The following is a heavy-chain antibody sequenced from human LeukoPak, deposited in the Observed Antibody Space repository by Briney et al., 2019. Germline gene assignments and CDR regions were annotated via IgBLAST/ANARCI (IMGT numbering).Heavy chain of an antibody. V-gene: IGHV3-30*18. CDR1: GFTFSSYG. CDR3: AKCSDPSSWFDALDI. Sequence: GRSLRLSCAASGFTFSSYGMHWVRQAPGKGLEWVAVISYDGSNKYYADSVKGRFTISRDNSKNTLYLQMNSLRAEDTAVYYCAKCSDPSSWFDALDIWGQGTMVTVSS. D-gene: IGHD3-10*01. J-gene: IGHJ3*02. CDR2: ISYDGSNK.